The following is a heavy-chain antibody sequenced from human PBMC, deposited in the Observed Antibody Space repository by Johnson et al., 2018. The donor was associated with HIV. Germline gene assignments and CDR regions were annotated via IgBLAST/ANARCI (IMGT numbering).Heavy chain of an antibody. D-gene: IGHD1-14*01. CDR2: ISYDGSNK. CDR3: ARDDRPDGFDI. V-gene: IGHV3-30*14. Sequence: QVQLVESGGGLVKPGGSLRLSCAASGFTFSSYAMHWVRQAPGKGLEWVAVISYDGSNKYYADSVKGRFTISRDNSKNTVSLQMNSLRVEDTAVYYCARDDRPDGFDIWGQGTMVTVSS. J-gene: IGHJ3*02. CDR1: GFTFSSYA.